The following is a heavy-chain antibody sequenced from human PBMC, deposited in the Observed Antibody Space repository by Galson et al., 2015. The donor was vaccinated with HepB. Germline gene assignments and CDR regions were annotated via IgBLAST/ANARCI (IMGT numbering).Heavy chain of an antibody. CDR3: ARETQFRYFDWFIDY. Sequence: SLRLSCAASGFIVSTNYMSWVRQAPGKGLEWVSVIYSGGRTYYADSVKGRFTISRDNSKNTLYLQMNSLRAEDTAVYYCARETQFRYFDWFIDYWGQGTLVTV. J-gene: IGHJ4*02. CDR2: IYSGGRT. D-gene: IGHD3-9*01. CDR1: GFIVSTNY. V-gene: IGHV3-53*01.